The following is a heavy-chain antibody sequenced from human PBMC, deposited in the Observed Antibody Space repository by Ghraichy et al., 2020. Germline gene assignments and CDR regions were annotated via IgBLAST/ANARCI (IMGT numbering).Heavy chain of an antibody. V-gene: IGHV3-23*01. D-gene: IGHD3-16*01. J-gene: IGHJ4*02. Sequence: GGSLRLSCAASGFTFSNYDMTWVRQAPGKGLEWVSSIRGGGRGTYYADSVRDRFTISRDDSKSTLSLQMNSLRADDTAIYYCARHWAQFHDFWGQGTLVTVSS. CDR1: GFTFSNYD. CDR3: ARHWAQFHDF. CDR2: IRGGGRGT.